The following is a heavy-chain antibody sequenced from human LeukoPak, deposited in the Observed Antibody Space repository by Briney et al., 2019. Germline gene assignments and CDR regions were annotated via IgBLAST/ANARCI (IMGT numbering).Heavy chain of an antibody. V-gene: IGHV3-30*02. CDR2: IRYDGSNK. J-gene: IGHJ4*02. Sequence: GGSLRLSCAASVLTFSNYGMHWVRQAPGKGLEWVAFIRYDGSNKYYADSVKGRFTISRGNSKNSLYLQMNSLRAEDTAVYYCAKDSYYDSSVYYSQIDYWGQGTLVTVSS. D-gene: IGHD3-22*01. CDR1: VLTFSNYG. CDR3: AKDSYYDSSVYYSQIDY.